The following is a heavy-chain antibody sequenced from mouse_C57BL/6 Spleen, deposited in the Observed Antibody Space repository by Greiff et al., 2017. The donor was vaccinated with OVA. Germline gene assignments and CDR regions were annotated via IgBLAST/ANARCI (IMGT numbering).Heavy chain of an antibody. CDR2: IDPETGGT. D-gene: IGHD1-1*01. J-gene: IGHJ3*01. V-gene: IGHV1-15*01. Sequence: VQVVESGAELVRPGASVTLSCKASGYTFTDYEMHWVKQTPVHGLEWIGAIDPETGGTAYNQKFKGKAILTADKSSSTAYMELRSLTSEDSAVYYCTRPLSYGSSPFAYWGQGTLVTVSA. CDR3: TRPLSYGSSPFAY. CDR1: GYTFTDYE.